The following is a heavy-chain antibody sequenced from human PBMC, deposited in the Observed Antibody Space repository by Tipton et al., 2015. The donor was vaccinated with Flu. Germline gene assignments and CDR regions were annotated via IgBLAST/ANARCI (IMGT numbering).Heavy chain of an antibody. V-gene: IGHV4-38-2*02. CDR1: GHSISSGYY. J-gene: IGHJ3*02. CDR2: IYQSGTT. Sequence: TLSLTCTVSGHSISSGYYWGWIRQPPGKGLEWIGSIYQSGTTYYNPSLKSRVTISVDTSRNQFSLKLSSVTAADTAVYYCQFKWGTSVIWGQGTMVTVSS. D-gene: IGHD3-16*01. CDR3: QFKWGTSVI.